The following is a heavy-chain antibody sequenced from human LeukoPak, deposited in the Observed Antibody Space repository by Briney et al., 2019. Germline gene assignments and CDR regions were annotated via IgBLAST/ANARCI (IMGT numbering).Heavy chain of an antibody. CDR2: INPSDSYT. V-gene: IGHV1-46*01. D-gene: IGHD1-14*01. Sequence: ASVKVSCKASGYTFTSYYMHWVRPAPGQGLEWMGIINPSDSYTSYAQTFQGRVTVTRDTSTSTVYMELSSLRSEDTAVYYCAREDNSFDYWGQGTLVTVSS. CDR1: GYTFTSYY. CDR3: AREDNSFDY. J-gene: IGHJ4*02.